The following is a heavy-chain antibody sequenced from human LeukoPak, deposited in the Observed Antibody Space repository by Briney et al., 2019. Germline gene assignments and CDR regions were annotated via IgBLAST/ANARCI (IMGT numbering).Heavy chain of an antibody. V-gene: IGHV1-46*01. J-gene: IGHJ5*02. CDR2: INPSGGST. Sequence: ASVKVSCKASGYTFTSYYMHWVRQAPGRGLEWMGIINPSGGSTSYAQKFQGRVTMTRDTSTSTVYMELSSLRSEDTAVYYCARDPLFTLRFLEWLPDPRFDPWGQGTLVTVSS. CDR1: GYTFTSYY. D-gene: IGHD3-3*01. CDR3: ARDPLFTLRFLEWLPDPRFDP.